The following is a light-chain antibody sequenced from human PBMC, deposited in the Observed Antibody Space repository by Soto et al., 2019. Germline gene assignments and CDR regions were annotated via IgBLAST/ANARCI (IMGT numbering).Light chain of an antibody. J-gene: IGLJ2*01. Sequence: QSVLAQPPSASGTPGQRVTISCSGSSSNIGSSYVYWYQHLPGTAPRLLIYRSNQRPSGVPDRFSGSKSGTSASLAISGLRSEVEADYYCAAWDDSLRADVIFGGGTKLTVL. CDR2: RSN. V-gene: IGLV1-47*01. CDR1: SSNIGSSY. CDR3: AAWDDSLRADVI.